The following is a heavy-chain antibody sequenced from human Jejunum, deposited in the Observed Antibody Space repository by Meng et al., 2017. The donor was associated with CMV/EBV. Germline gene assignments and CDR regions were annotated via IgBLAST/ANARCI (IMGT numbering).Heavy chain of an antibody. J-gene: IGHJ4*02. CDR1: GFSLSTSGMA. Sequence: TCTFSGFSLSTSGMAMGWIRQHPGKALEWLELIYWDDDKRYSPSLKNRVTITKDTSKNQVVLTMTNMGPVDTATYYCAHTYAGLFDHWGQGTLVTVSS. CDR2: IYWDDDK. V-gene: IGHV2-5*02. D-gene: IGHD4-23*01. CDR3: AHTYAGLFDH.